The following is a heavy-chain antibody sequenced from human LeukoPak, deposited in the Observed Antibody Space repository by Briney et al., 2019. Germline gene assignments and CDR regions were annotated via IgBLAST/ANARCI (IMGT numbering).Heavy chain of an antibody. V-gene: IGHV1-2*02. CDR1: GYTFTGYH. Sequence: ASVKVSCKASGYTFTGYHMHWVRQAPGQGLEWMGWINPNTGDTNYAQKFQGRVTMTRDTSISAAYMELSWLRSDDTAVYYCARNGAWGSYRLHDFWGQGTLVTVSS. J-gene: IGHJ4*02. CDR3: ARNGAWGSYRLHDF. CDR2: INPNTGDT. D-gene: IGHD3-16*02.